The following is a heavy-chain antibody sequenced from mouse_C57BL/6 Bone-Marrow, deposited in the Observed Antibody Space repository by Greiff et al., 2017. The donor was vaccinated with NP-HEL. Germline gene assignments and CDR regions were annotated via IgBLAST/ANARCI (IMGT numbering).Heavy chain of an antibody. CDR3: ARHYYGFAY. Sequence: EVKLVESGGGLVKPGGSLKLSCAASGFTFSSYTMSWVRQTPEKRLEWVATISGGGGNNYYPDSVKGRFTSSRDNAKNTLYLQMSSLRYEETALYYCARHYYGFAYWGQGTLVTVSA. J-gene: IGHJ3*01. V-gene: IGHV5-9*01. CDR1: GFTFSSYT. CDR2: ISGGGGNN. D-gene: IGHD1-1*01.